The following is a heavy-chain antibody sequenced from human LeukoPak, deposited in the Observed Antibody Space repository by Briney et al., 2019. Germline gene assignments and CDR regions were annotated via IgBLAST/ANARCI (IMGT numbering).Heavy chain of an antibody. Sequence: SETLSLTCTVSGGSISSYYWSWIRQPPGKGLEWIGYIYYSGSTNYNPSLKSRVTISVDTSKNQFSLKLSSVTAADTAVYYCARGVYYDTSDNWFDPWGQGTLVTVSP. J-gene: IGHJ5*02. CDR1: GGSISSYY. CDR3: ARGVYYDTSDNWFDP. V-gene: IGHV4-59*01. D-gene: IGHD3-22*01. CDR2: IYYSGST.